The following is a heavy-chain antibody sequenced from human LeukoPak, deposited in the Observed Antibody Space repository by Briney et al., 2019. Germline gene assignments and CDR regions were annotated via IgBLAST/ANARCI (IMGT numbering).Heavy chain of an antibody. D-gene: IGHD3-3*01. V-gene: IGHV3-7*01. Sequence: ETLSLTCTVSGGSISTSSYYWGWVRQAPGKGLEWVANIKQDGSEKYYVDSVKGRFTISRDNAKNSLYLQMNSLRAEDTAVYYCARSITIFGLDVWGKGTTVTVSS. CDR2: IKQDGSEK. CDR3: ARSITIFGLDV. CDR1: GGSISTSSYY. J-gene: IGHJ6*04.